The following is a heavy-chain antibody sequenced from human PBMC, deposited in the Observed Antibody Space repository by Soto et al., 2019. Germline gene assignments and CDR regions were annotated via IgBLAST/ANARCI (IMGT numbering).Heavy chain of an antibody. CDR3: ARGGYGYGYYFDY. J-gene: IGHJ4*02. V-gene: IGHV4-31*02. D-gene: IGHD5-18*01. CDR1: GGSISSGGYY. CDR2: IYYSGST. Sequence: SETLSLTXTVSGGSISSGGYYWSWIRQHPGKGLEWIGYIYYSGSTYYNPSLKSRVTISVDTSKNQFSLKLSSVTAADTAVYYCARGGYGYGYYFDYWGQGTLVTVSS.